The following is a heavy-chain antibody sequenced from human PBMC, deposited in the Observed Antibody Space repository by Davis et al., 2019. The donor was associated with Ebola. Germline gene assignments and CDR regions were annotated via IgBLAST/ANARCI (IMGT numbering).Heavy chain of an antibody. CDR1: GGSISSYY. V-gene: IGHV4-59*08. Sequence: PSETLSLTCTVSGGSISSYYWSWIRQPPGKGLEWIGYIYYSGSTNYNPSLKSRVTISVDTSKNQFSLKLSSVTAADTAVYYCASSSPHYDYVWGSYRYGGYYYGMDVWGQGTTVTVSS. CDR3: ASSSPHYDYVWGSYRYGGYYYGMDV. D-gene: IGHD3-16*02. J-gene: IGHJ6*02. CDR2: IYYSGST.